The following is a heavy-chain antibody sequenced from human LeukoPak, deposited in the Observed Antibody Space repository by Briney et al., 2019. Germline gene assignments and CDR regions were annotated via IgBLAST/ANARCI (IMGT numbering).Heavy chain of an antibody. V-gene: IGHV4-59*08. Sequence: PSQTLSLTCTVSGGSISSYYWSWIRQPPGKGLEWIGYIYYSGSTNYNPSLKSRVTISVDTSKNQFSLKLSSVTAADTAVYYCARLSRFGELLNYYYGMDVWGQGTTVTVSS. J-gene: IGHJ6*02. CDR3: ARLSRFGELLNYYYGMDV. CDR1: GGSISSYY. D-gene: IGHD3-10*01. CDR2: IYYSGST.